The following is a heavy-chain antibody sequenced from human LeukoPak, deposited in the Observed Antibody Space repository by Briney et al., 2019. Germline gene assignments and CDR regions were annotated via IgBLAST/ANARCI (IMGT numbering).Heavy chain of an antibody. V-gene: IGHV5-51*01. J-gene: IGHJ4*02. D-gene: IGHD1-26*01. CDR1: GGTFSSYA. CDR3: AIRYSGSYNDY. Sequence: KASCKASGGTFSSYAISWVRQAPGQGLEWMGIIYPGDSDTRCSPSFQGQVTISADKSISTAYLQWSSLKASDTAMYYCAIRYSGSYNDYWGQGTLVTVSS. CDR2: IYPGDSDT.